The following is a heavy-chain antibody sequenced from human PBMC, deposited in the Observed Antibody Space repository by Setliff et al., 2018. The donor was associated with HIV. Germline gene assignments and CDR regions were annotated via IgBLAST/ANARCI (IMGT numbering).Heavy chain of an antibody. CDR3: ARDEGSGRPLDY. J-gene: IGHJ4*02. CDR2: IIPISGTA. D-gene: IGHD6-19*01. V-gene: IGHV1-69*06. Sequence: GASVKVSCKASGGTLSSYAISWVRQAPGQGLEWMGRIIPISGTANNAQKFQGRVTITADKSTSTAYMQLSSLRSEDTAVYYCARDEGSGRPLDYWGQGTLVTVSS. CDR1: GGTLSSYA.